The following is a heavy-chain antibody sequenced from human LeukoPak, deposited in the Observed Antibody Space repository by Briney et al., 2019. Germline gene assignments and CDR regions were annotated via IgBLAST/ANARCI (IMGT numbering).Heavy chain of an antibody. D-gene: IGHD3-10*01. CDR1: GFTFSNSG. Sequence: GGPLRLSCAASGFTFSNSGMHWVRQAPGKGLEWVAFIGGNEYYAESVKGRFTISRDNSKNTLYLQMNSLRGDDTAVYYCAKGLSIVDYYGAGRPPGGDYWGQGTLVTVSS. V-gene: IGHV3-30*02. J-gene: IGHJ4*02. CDR3: AKGLSIVDYYGAGRPPGGDY. CDR2: IGGNE.